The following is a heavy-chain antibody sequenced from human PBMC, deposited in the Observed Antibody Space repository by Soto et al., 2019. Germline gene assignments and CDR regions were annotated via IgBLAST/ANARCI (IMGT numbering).Heavy chain of an antibody. CDR3: AREEMGYCSSTSCYALYGMDV. CDR1: GFTFSSYG. J-gene: IGHJ6*02. CDR2: IWYDGSNK. Sequence: QVQLVESGGGVVQPGRSLRLSCAASGFTFSSYGMHWVRQAPGKGLERVAVIWYDGSNKYYADSVKGRFTISKDNSKNTLYLQMNSLRAEDTAVYYCAREEMGYCSSTSCYALYGMDVWGQGTTVTVSS. D-gene: IGHD2-2*01. V-gene: IGHV3-33*01.